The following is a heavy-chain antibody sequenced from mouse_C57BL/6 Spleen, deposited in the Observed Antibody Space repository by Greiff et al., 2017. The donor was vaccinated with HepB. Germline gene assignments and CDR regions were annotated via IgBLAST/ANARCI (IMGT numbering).Heavy chain of an antibody. CDR1: GYSITSGYY. CDR2: ISYDGSN. J-gene: IGHJ3*01. Sequence: ESGPGLVKPSQSLSLTCSVTGYSITSGYYWNWIRQFPGNKLEWMGYISYDGSNNYNPSLKNRISITRDTSKNQFFLKLNSVTTEYTATYYCAREAAQAPFAYWGQGTLVTVSA. CDR3: AREAAQAPFAY. D-gene: IGHD3-2*02. V-gene: IGHV3-6*01.